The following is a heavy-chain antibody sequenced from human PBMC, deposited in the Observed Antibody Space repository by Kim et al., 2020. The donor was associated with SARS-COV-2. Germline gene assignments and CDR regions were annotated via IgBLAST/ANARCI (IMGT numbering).Heavy chain of an antibody. V-gene: IGHV3-15*01. D-gene: IGHD6-13*01. CDR2: TDRGTT. Sequence: TDRGTTDLAAPVKGRFTISRDDSKNTVYLQMNSLKTEDTAVYYCSWIYFDYWGQGTLVTVSS. J-gene: IGHJ4*02. CDR3: SWIYFDY.